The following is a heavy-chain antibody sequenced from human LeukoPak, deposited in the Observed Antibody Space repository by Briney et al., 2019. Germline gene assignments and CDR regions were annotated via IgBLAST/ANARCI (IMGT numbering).Heavy chain of an antibody. CDR3: AREGGAEDFDY. D-gene: IGHD3-10*01. J-gene: IGHJ4*02. V-gene: IGHV3-21*01. CDR1: GFSFSGYS. CDR2: IGSRPSSM. Sequence: GGSLRLSCAASGFSFSGYSMNWVRQAPGKGLEWVSSIGSRPSSMFYADSVKGRFTISRDNAQSSLYLQMNSLRVEDTAVYYCAREGGAEDFDYWGQGTLVTVSS.